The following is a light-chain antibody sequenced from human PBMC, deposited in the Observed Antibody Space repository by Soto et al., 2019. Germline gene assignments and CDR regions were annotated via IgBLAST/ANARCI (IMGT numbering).Light chain of an antibody. CDR1: SSNLGAGYD. J-gene: IGLJ1*01. CDR2: GNR. CDR3: SSFTSAYTFV. V-gene: IGLV1-40*01. Sequence: QSVLTQPPSVSGAPGQRVTISCTGNSSNLGAGYDVHWYQQLPGAAPKLVIFGNRNRPSGVPERFSGSKSGNTASLTISGLQTQDEADYYCSSFTSAYTFVFGTGTKLTVL.